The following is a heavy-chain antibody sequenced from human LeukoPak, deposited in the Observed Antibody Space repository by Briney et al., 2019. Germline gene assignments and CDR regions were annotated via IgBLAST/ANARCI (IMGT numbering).Heavy chain of an antibody. J-gene: IGHJ4*02. CDR1: GGSISSYY. CDR3: ARWLGVITYYYFDY. V-gene: IGHV4-59*01. CDR2: IYYSGST. D-gene: IGHD3-22*01. Sequence: TLSLTCTVSGGSISSYYWSWIRQPPGKGLEWIGYIYYSGSTNYNPSLKRRVTISVDTSKNQFSLKLSSVTAADTAVYYCARWLGVITYYYFDYWGQGTLVTVSS.